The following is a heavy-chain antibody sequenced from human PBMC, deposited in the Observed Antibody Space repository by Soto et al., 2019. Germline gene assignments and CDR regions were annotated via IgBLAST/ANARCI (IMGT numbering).Heavy chain of an antibody. J-gene: IGHJ6*02. D-gene: IGHD5-18*01. CDR2: IYPGDSDT. Sequence: GESLKISCKGSGYSFTSYWIGWVRQMPGKGLEWMGIIYPGDSDTRYSPSFQGQVTISADKSISTAYLQWSSLKASDTAMYYCAGQSRGYSYGSGYYYGMGVWDQGTTVTVAS. CDR1: GYSFTSYW. V-gene: IGHV5-51*01. CDR3: AGQSRGYSYGSGYYYGMGV.